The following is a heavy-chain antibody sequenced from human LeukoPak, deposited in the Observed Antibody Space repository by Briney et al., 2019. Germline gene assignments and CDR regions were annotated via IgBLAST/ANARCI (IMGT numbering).Heavy chain of an antibody. D-gene: IGHD6-6*01. CDR2: IYYSGTT. CDR3: ARLGLGSSRDY. Sequence: KPSETLSLTCTVSGGSISSNNYYWGWIRQPPGKGLEWIGSIYYSGTTYYNPSLKSRVTISVDTSKNQFSLKLSSVTAADTAVYYCARLGLGSSRDYWGQGTLVTVSS. CDR1: GGSISSNNYY. V-gene: IGHV4-39*01. J-gene: IGHJ4*02.